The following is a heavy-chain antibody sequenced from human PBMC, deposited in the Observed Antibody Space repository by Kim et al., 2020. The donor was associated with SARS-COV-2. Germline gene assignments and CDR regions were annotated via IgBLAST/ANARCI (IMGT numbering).Heavy chain of an antibody. Sequence: GGSLRLSCAASGFTFSSYAMSWVRQAPGKGLEWVSAISGSGGSTYYADSVKGRFTISRDNSKNTLYLQMNSLRAEDTAVYYCAKNWAEDIVVVPAARAEMRYYYYGMDVWGQGTTVTVSS. CDR1: GFTFSSYA. J-gene: IGHJ6*02. CDR2: ISGSGGST. CDR3: AKNWAEDIVVVPAARAEMRYYYYGMDV. V-gene: IGHV3-23*01. D-gene: IGHD2-2*01.